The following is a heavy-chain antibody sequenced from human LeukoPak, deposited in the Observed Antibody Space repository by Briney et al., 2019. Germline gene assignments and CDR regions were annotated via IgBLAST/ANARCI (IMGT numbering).Heavy chain of an antibody. V-gene: IGHV4-59*01. CDR2: IYYSGST. D-gene: IGHD6-25*01. CDR3: AREAATLVAFDY. CDR1: GGSTSSYY. Sequence: SETLSLTCTVSGGSTSSYYWSWIRQPPGKGLEWIGYIYYSGSTNYNPSLKSRVTILVDTSKNQFSLKLSSVTAADAAVYYCAREAATLVAFDYWGQGTLVTVSS. J-gene: IGHJ4*02.